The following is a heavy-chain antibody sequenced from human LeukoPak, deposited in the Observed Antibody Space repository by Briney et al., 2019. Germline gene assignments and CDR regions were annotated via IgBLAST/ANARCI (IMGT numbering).Heavy chain of an antibody. CDR1: GGAINNYY. D-gene: IGHD3-22*01. V-gene: IGHV4-59*01. CDR3: ARAADYYDDSGYLGAFDY. J-gene: IGHJ4*02. Sequence: SETLSLTCTVSGGAINNYYWSWLRQPPGKGPEWIGYIYYSGSTNYNPSLKSRVTISLDTSKNHFSLKLCSVTAADTAVYYWARAADYYDDSGYLGAFDYWVQGTVVTVS. CDR2: IYYSGST.